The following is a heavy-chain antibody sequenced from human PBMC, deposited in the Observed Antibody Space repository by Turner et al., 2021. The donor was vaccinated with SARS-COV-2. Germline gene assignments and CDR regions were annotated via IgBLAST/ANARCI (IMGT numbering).Heavy chain of an antibody. CDR2: FYKIGSI. CDR3: ARGGLYYYDSSAYYGDAFDI. J-gene: IGHJ3*02. Sequence: QVQLQESGPGLVRPSETLSLTCTVSGGSISSKSWSRIRQSPGRGLEWIGYFYKIGSIDYNPTLRSRVTISVDTSKNQLSLNLISMTAADTAVYYCARGGLYYYDSSAYYGDAFDIWGQGTMVTVSS. D-gene: IGHD3-22*01. V-gene: IGHV4-59*08. CDR1: GGSISSKS.